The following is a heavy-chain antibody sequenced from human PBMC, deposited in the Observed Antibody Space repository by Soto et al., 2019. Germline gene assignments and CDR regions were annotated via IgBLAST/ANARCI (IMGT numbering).Heavy chain of an antibody. CDR1: GFSISNYW. V-gene: IGHV3-7*05. J-gene: IGHJ5*02. CDR2: IKQDASEK. D-gene: IGHD2-21*01. Sequence: EVQLVESGGGLVQSGGSLRLSCAATGFSISNYWMSWVRQGPGKGPEWVDNIKQDASEKYYVDSVKGRFTISRDNAENSLYLQMTSLRAEDTAGYHCARSLSAIPGESWGQGTLVTVSS. CDR3: ARSLSAIPGES.